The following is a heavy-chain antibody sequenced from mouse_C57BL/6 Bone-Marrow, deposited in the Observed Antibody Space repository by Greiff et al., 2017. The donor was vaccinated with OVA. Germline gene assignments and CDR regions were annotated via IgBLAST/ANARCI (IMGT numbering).Heavy chain of an antibody. CDR3: TEDDYDGFAY. D-gene: IGHD2-4*01. CDR2: IDPETGGT. J-gene: IGHJ3*01. CDR1: GYTFTDYE. V-gene: IGHV1-15*01. Sequence: VQLQQSGAELVRPGASVTLSCKASGYTFTDYEMHWVKQTPVHGLEWIGAIDPETGGTAYNQKFKGKAILTADKSSSTAYMELRSLTSEDSAVYYFTEDDYDGFAYWGQGTLVTVSA.